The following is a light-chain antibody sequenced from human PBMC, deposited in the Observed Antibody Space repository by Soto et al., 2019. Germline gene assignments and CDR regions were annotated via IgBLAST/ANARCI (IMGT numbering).Light chain of an antibody. J-gene: IGKJ1*01. Sequence: EIVLTQSPGTLSWSPGYTASLSCMASQSVSSSYLAWYQQKPGQAPRLLIYGASSRATGIPDRFSGSGSGTDFTLTISRLEPEDFAVYYCQQYGSSPWTFGQGTKVDIK. V-gene: IGKV3-20*01. CDR1: QSVSSSY. CDR3: QQYGSSPWT. CDR2: GAS.